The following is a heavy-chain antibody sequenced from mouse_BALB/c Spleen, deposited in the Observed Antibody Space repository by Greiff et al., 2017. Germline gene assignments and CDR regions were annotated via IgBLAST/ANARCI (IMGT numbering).Heavy chain of an antibody. V-gene: IGHV5-12-2*01. Sequence: EVKLVESGGGLVQPGGSLKLSCAASGFTFSSYTMSWVRQTPEKRLEWVAYISNGGGSTYYPDTVKGRFTISRDNAKNTLYLQMSSLKSEDTAMYYCARQDYDYYYAMDYWGQGTSVTVSS. D-gene: IGHD2-4*01. CDR1: GFTFSSYT. J-gene: IGHJ4*01. CDR2: ISNGGGST. CDR3: ARQDYDYYYAMDY.